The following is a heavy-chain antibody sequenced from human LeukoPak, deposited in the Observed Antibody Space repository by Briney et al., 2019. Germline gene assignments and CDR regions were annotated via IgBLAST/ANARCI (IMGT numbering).Heavy chain of an antibody. CDR3: ASIAKGNWFDP. J-gene: IGHJ5*02. Sequence: ASVKVSCKASGYDFTSVGITWVRQAPGQGLEWMGWISPYNGNTRYVQKLQGRVTMTTDTSTSTAYMELSSLRSEDTAVYYCASIAKGNWFDPWGQGTLVTVSS. CDR2: ISPYNGNT. CDR1: GYDFTSVG. V-gene: IGHV1-18*01. D-gene: IGHD4/OR15-4a*01.